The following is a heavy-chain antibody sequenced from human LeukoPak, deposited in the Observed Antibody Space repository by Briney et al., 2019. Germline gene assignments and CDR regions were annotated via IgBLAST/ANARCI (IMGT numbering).Heavy chain of an antibody. CDR3: ARDEGYSYGYNWFDP. J-gene: IGHJ5*02. Sequence: SQTLSLTCAVSGGSISSGGYSWSWIRQPPGKGLEWIGYIYHSGSTYYNPSLKSRVTISVDRSKNLFSLKLSSVTAADTAVYYCARDEGYSYGYNWFDPWGQGTLVTVSS. CDR1: GGSISSGGYS. CDR2: IYHSGST. D-gene: IGHD5-18*01. V-gene: IGHV4-30-2*01.